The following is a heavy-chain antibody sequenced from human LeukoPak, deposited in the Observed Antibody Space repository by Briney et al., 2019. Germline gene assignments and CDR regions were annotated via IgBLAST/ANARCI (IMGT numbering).Heavy chain of an antibody. J-gene: IGHJ4*02. D-gene: IGHD3-16*02. CDR1: GYTFTGYY. Sequence: ASVKVSCKASGYTFTGYYMHWVRQAPGQGLEWMGWINPNSGGTNYAQKFRGRVTVTRDTSISTAYMELSRLRSDDTAVYYCARAEYDYVWGSYRLHFDYWGQGTLVTVSS. CDR2: INPNSGGT. CDR3: ARAEYDYVWGSYRLHFDY. V-gene: IGHV1-2*02.